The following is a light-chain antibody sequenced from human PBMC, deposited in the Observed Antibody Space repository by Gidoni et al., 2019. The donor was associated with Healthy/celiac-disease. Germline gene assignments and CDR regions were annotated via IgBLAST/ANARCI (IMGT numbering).Light chain of an antibody. Sequence: QAVVTQEPSLTVSPGGTVTLTCGSSTGAVTSGHYPYWFQQKPGQAPRTLIYDTNNKHPWTPARCSGSLLGGKAALTLSGAQPEDEAEYYCLLSDSGAPYVFGTGTKVTV. J-gene: IGLJ1*01. CDR1: TGAVTSGHY. CDR3: LLSDSGAPYV. V-gene: IGLV7-46*01. CDR2: DTN.